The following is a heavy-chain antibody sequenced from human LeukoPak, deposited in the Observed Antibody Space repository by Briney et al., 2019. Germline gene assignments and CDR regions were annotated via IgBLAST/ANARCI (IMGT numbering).Heavy chain of an antibody. Sequence: GGSLRLSCAASGFTVSSNYMSWVRPAPGKGLEWVSVIYSGGSTYYADSVKGRFTISRDNSKNTLYLQMNSLRAEDTAVYYCARVRPRVGAEYYFDYWGQGTLVTVSS. CDR3: ARVRPRVGAEYYFDY. V-gene: IGHV3-53*01. CDR1: GFTVSSNY. J-gene: IGHJ4*02. CDR2: IYSGGST. D-gene: IGHD1-26*01.